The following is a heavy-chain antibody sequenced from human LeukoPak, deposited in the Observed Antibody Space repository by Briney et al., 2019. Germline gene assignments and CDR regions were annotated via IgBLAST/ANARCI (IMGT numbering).Heavy chain of an antibody. CDR3: ARTDYYDSTVIDY. CDR1: GYTFTIHH. J-gene: IGHJ4*02. Sequence: GASVKVSCKASGYTFTIHHIQWVRQAPGQGLEWMGWINTNSGGTTYSQKFQGRVTMTRDTSISTAYMELSRLRSDDTAVYYCARTDYYDSTVIDYWGQGTLVTVSS. CDR2: INTNSGGT. D-gene: IGHD3-22*01. V-gene: IGHV1-2*02.